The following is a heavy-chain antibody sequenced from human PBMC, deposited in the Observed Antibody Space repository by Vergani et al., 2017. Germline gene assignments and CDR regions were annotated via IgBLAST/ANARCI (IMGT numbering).Heavy chain of an antibody. Sequence: EVQLVESGGGLVQPGGSLRLSCAASGFTFSSYWMSWVRQAPGKGLEWVANIKQDGSEKYYVDSVKGRFTISRDNAKNSLYLQMNSLRAEDTAVYYCAKVFRQWLDPGYFDYWGQGTLVTVSS. CDR1: GFTFSSYW. D-gene: IGHD6-19*01. J-gene: IGHJ4*02. CDR3: AKVFRQWLDPGYFDY. V-gene: IGHV3-7*02. CDR2: IKQDGSEK.